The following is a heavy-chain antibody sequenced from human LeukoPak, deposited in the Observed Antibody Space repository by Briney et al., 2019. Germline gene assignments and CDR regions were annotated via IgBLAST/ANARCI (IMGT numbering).Heavy chain of an antibody. J-gene: IGHJ4*02. CDR2: IYYSGST. Sequence: PSVTLSLTCTVAGGSISSYYWSWIRQPPGKGLEWIGYIYYSGSTNYNPSLKSRVTISVDTSKNQFSLKLSSVTAADTAVYYCARVKYYYDTSGYSQNFYYWAQGTLVTVSS. CDR1: GGSISSYY. CDR3: ARVKYYYDTSGYSQNFYY. D-gene: IGHD3-22*01. V-gene: IGHV4-59*01.